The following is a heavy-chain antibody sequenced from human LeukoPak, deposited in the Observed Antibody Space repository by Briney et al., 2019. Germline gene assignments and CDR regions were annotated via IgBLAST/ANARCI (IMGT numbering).Heavy chain of an antibody. V-gene: IGHV3-48*02. CDR2: ISSSSSTI. J-gene: IGHJ4*02. CDR3: ARDTSLRYFDWLSTEGHFDY. CDR1: GFTFSSYS. Sequence: GGSLRLSCAAPGFTFSSYSMNWVRQAPGKGLEWVSYISSSSSTIYYADSVKGRFTISRDNAKNSLYLRMNSLRDEDTAVYYCARDTSLRYFDWLSTEGHFDYWGQGTLVTVSS. D-gene: IGHD3-9*01.